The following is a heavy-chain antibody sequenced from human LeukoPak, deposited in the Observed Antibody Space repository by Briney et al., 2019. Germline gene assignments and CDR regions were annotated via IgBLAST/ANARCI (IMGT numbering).Heavy chain of an antibody. J-gene: IGHJ4*02. CDR2: ISSSGSYI. CDR3: AKDHYYDSAYYFDY. Sequence: GGSLRLSCAASGFTFSSYSMNWVRQAPGKGLEWVSSISSSGSYIYYADSVKGRFTISRDNAKNSLYLQMNSLRAEDTAVYYCAKDHYYDSAYYFDYWGQGTLVTVSS. CDR1: GFTFSSYS. D-gene: IGHD3-22*01. V-gene: IGHV3-21*04.